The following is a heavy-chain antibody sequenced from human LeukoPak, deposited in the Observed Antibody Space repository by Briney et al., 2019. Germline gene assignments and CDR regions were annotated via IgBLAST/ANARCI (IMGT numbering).Heavy chain of an antibody. V-gene: IGHV3-7*01. CDR2: IKQDGSEK. CDR3: ARGPNYGDRVDCLDS. Sequence: PGGSLRLSCAASGFTFSSYWMSWVRQAPGKGLEWVANIKQDGSEKYYVDSVKGRFTVSRDNAKNSLYLQMNSLSADDTAAYYCARGPNYGDRVDCLDSWGQGTKVTVSS. CDR1: GFTFSSYW. D-gene: IGHD4-17*01. J-gene: IGHJ4*02.